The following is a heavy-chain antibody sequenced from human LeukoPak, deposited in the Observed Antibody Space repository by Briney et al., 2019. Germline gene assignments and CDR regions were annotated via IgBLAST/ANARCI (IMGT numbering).Heavy chain of an antibody. V-gene: IGHV4-30-2*01. CDR3: ASRLGYCGGDCYPNWFDP. Sequence: SETLSLTCAVSGGSISSGGYSWSWIRQPPGKGLEWIGYIYHSGSTYYNPSLKSRVTISVDRSKNQFSLKLSSVTAADTAVYYCASRLGYCGGDCYPNWFDPWGQGTLVTVSS. CDR1: GGSISSGGYS. J-gene: IGHJ5*02. CDR2: IYHSGST. D-gene: IGHD2-21*02.